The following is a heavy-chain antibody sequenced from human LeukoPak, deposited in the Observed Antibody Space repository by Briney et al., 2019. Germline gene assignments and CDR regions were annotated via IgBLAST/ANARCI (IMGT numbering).Heavy chain of an antibody. CDR3: AKTGSSTFWD. D-gene: IGHD3-3*02. V-gene: IGHV3-7*01. Sequence: GGSLRLSCAASGFTFGSNWISSGRQAPRKGLEWVANIKEDGSERYHVDGRFTVSRDNVKNSLYLQLNSLRVEDTAVYYCAKTGSSTFWDWGQGTLVTVS. CDR2: IKEDGSER. J-gene: IGHJ4*02. CDR1: GFTFGSNW.